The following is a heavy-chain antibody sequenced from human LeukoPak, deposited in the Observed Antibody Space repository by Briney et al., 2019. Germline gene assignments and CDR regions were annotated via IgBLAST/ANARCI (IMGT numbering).Heavy chain of an antibody. CDR2: INHSGST. D-gene: IGHD5-18*01. J-gene: IGHJ4*02. V-gene: IGHV4-34*01. CDR3: ARGKYNRGYSYGNFDY. Sequence: SETLSFTCAVYGGSFSGYHWSWIRQPPGKGLEWIGEINHSGSTNYNPSLKSRVTISVDTSKNQFSLKLSSVTAADTAVYYRARGKYNRGYSYGNFDYWGQGTLVTVSS. CDR1: GGSFSGYH.